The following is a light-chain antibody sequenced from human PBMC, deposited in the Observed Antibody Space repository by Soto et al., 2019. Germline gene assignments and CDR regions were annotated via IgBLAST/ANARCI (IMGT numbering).Light chain of an antibody. Sequence: QSALTQPASVSESPGQSITISCTGTSSDVGGYKYVSWYQQHPGKAPKLMIYDVSYRPSGVPNRFSGPKSGNTASLTISGLQVEDEADYYCASYTTSNTPWVFGGGTKLTVL. CDR3: ASYTTSNTPWV. J-gene: IGLJ3*02. CDR1: SSDVGGYKY. V-gene: IGLV2-14*03. CDR2: DVS.